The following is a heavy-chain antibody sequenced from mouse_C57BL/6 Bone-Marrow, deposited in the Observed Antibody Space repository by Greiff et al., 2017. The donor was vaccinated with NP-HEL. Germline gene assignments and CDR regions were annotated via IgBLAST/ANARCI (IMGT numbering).Heavy chain of an antibody. V-gene: IGHV1-82*01. CDR2: IYPGDGDT. J-gene: IGHJ1*03. CDR1: GYAFSSSW. CDR3: ARNYYGSSYVYWYFDV. D-gene: IGHD1-1*01. Sequence: LMESGPELVKPGASVKISCKASGYAFSSSWMNWVKQRPGKGLEWIGRIYPGDGDTNYNGKFKGKATLTADKSSSTAYMQLSSLTSEDSAVYFCARNYYGSSYVYWYFDVWGTGTTVTVSS.